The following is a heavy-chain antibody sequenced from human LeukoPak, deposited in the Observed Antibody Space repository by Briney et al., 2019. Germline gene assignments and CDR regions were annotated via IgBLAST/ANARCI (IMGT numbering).Heavy chain of an antibody. CDR2: TREDGSEK. J-gene: IGHJ4*02. V-gene: IGHV3-7*03. Sequence: GGSLRLSCTASGFTFSTYWMSWLRQAPGQGLEWVANTREDGSEKYYVDSVKGRFTISRDNAGRSLFPQMNSLRPEDTAFYCCAKAKRNSDYLFDYWGQGTLVAVSS. CDR3: AKAKRNSDYLFDY. CDR1: GFTFSTYW. D-gene: IGHD5-12*01.